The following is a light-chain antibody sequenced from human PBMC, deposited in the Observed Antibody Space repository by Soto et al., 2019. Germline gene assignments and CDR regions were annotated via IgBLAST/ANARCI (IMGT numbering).Light chain of an antibody. CDR2: EAS. CDR1: HDISTF. V-gene: IGKV1-9*01. Sequence: DIQLTQSPSLLSASIGDRVTITGRASHDISTFLAWYQQKPGKAPKLLIYEASTLQSGVPSRFSGSGSGTEFTLTISGLLPEDFAAYHCQQLYTLPFTFGQGTRL. CDR3: QQLYTLPFT. J-gene: IGKJ5*01.